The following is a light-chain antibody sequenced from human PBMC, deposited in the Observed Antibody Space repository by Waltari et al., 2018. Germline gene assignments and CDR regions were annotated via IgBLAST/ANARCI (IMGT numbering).Light chain of an antibody. CDR3: QQYHTWPLT. Sequence: EIVMTQSPATLSVSPGERATLSCRPSQSVTSNLAWYQQKPGQAPRLLIHDGSTRATGIPARFSGSGSGTEFTLTISSLQSDDFAVYSCQQYHTWPLTFGGGTKVEI. CDR2: DGS. V-gene: IGKV3-15*01. J-gene: IGKJ4*01. CDR1: QSVTSN.